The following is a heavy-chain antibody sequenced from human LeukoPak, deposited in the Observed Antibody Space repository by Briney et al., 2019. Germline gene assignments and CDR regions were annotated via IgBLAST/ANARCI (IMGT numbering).Heavy chain of an antibody. J-gene: IGHJ6*03. Sequence: PSETLSLTCAVSGESFSDDYWTWIRQPPGKGLEWIGEINHSGSTNYNLSLKSRVTISVDMPKNQFSLRLTSVTAADTAVYYCARLKSGWYLSYYYIDVWGKGTTVTVSS. V-gene: IGHV4-34*01. D-gene: IGHD6-19*01. CDR2: INHSGST. CDR1: GESFSDDY. CDR3: ARLKSGWYLSYYYIDV.